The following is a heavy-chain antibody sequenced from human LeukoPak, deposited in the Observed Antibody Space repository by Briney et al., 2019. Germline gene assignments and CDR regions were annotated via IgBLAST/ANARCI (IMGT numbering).Heavy chain of an antibody. J-gene: IGHJ6*02. Sequence: PGGSLRLSCAASGFTFSSYSMNWVRQAPGKGLEWVSYISSSSSTIYYADSVKGRFTISRDNAKNSLYLQMNSLRAEDTAVYYCASFLSPGLSLGWGVVYYGMDVWGQGTTVTVSS. CDR3: ASFLSPGLSLGWGVVYYGMDV. CDR2: ISSSSSTI. CDR1: GFTFSSYS. D-gene: IGHD2-15*01. V-gene: IGHV3-48*04.